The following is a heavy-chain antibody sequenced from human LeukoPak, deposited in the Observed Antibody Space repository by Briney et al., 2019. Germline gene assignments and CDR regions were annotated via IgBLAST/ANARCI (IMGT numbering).Heavy chain of an antibody. CDR1: GGSFSGYY. CDR2: INHSGST. V-gene: IGHV4-34*01. Sequence: SETLSLTCAVYGGSFSGYYWSWIRQPPGKGLEWIGEINHSGSTNYNPSLKSRVTISVDTSKNQFSLKLSSVTAADTAMYYCARAGGIRWGQGTLVTVSS. D-gene: IGHD2-15*01. CDR3: ARAGGIR. J-gene: IGHJ4*02.